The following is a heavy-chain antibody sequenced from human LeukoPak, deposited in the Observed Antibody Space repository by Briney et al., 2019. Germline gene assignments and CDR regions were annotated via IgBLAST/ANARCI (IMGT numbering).Heavy chain of an antibody. V-gene: IGHV4-39*07. Sequence: SETLSLTCTVSGDSITSSSYYWGWIRQPPGKGLEWIGTRYYNGTIYYNPSLKSRVIISVDTSNNEFSLHLSSVTAADTGVYFCARLSRHWGQGTLISVSS. J-gene: IGHJ4*02. CDR3: ARLSRH. D-gene: IGHD6-13*01. CDR2: RYYNGTI. CDR1: GDSITSSSYY.